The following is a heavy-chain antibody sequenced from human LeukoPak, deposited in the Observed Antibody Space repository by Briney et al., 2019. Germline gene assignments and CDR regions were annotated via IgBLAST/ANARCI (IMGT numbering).Heavy chain of an antibody. D-gene: IGHD3-22*01. CDR2: ISSSGSTI. CDR1: GFTFSSYA. J-gene: IGHJ4*02. CDR3: ARDLNYDSSVAEY. V-gene: IGHV3-48*04. Sequence: GGSLRLSCAASGFTFSSYAMSWVRQAPGKGLEWVSYISSSGSTIYYADSVKGRFTISRDNAKNSLYLQMNSLRAEDTAVYYCARDLNYDSSVAEYWGQGTLVTVSS.